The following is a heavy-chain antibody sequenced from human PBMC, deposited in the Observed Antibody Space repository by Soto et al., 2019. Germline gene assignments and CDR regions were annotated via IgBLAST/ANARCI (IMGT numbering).Heavy chain of an antibody. Sequence: SETLSLTCAVSGGSIRSGCYSWSWIRQPPGKGLEWIGYLYHSGSTYYNPSLKSRVTISVDRSKNQFSLKLSSVTAADTAVYYCARTNPVVVTGYFDYWGQGTLVTVS. J-gene: IGHJ4*02. D-gene: IGHD2-21*02. CDR3: ARTNPVVVTGYFDY. CDR1: GGSIRSGCYS. CDR2: LYHSGST. V-gene: IGHV4-30-2*01.